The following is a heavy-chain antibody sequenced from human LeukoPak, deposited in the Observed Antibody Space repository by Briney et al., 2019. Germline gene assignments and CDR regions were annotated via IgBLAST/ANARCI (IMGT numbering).Heavy chain of an antibody. J-gene: IGHJ4*03. Sequence: GGSLRLFRGVSGFTFSSYWMKWVRPAARNGLEWVASINYDGSKKSNVDSVKGRSTISRDTAKNSPYLQRSGMRAENTAVYYGARDGAPAGLYIDLWGQGALVTVSS. CDR1: GFTFSSYW. V-gene: IGHV3-7*04. D-gene: IGHD1-26*01. CDR3: ARDGAPAGLYIDL. CDR2: INYDGSKK.